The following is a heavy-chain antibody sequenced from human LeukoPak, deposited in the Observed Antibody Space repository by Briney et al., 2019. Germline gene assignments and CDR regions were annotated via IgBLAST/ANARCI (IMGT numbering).Heavy chain of an antibody. J-gene: IGHJ4*02. CDR2: ISGSGGST. CDR3: AKDYGDYYFDY. D-gene: IGHD4-17*01. V-gene: IGHV3-23*01. CDR1: GFTFSSYA. Sequence: LPGGSLRLSCVGSGFTFSSYAMSWVRQAPGKGLEWVSVISGSGGSTYHADSVKGRFTISRDNSKNTLYLQMNSLRAEDMAVYYCAKDYGDYYFDYWGQGTLVTVSS.